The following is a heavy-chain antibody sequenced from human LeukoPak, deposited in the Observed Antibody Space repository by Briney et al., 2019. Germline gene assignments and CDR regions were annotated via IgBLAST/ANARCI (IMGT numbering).Heavy chain of an antibody. Sequence: GGSLRLSCAASGFTFSSYGMHWVHQAPGKGLEWVAVISYDGSNKYYADSVKGRFTISRDNSKNMLYLQMNSLRAEDTAVYYCARAPYYDFWSGYYGPDYWGQGTLVTVSS. V-gene: IGHV3-30*19. CDR2: ISYDGSNK. J-gene: IGHJ4*02. CDR3: ARAPYYDFWSGYYGPDY. CDR1: GFTFSSYG. D-gene: IGHD3-3*01.